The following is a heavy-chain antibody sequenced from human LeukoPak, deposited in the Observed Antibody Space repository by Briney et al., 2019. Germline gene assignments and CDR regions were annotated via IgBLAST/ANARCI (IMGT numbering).Heavy chain of an antibody. V-gene: IGHV4-4*07. D-gene: IGHD2-15*01. J-gene: IGHJ4*02. CDR2: IYTSGST. Sequence: SETLSLTCTVSGGSISSYYWSWIRQPAGKGLEWIGRIYTSGSTDYNPSLKSRVTISVDTSRNQFSLTLTSVTAADTAVYYCARDAPTAYCSRGSCYFDYWGQGTLVTVSS. CDR3: ARDAPTAYCSRGSCYFDY. CDR1: GGSISSYY.